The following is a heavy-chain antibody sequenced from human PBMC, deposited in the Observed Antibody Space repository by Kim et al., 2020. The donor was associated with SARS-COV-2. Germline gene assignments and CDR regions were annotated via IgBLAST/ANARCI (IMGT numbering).Heavy chain of an antibody. V-gene: IGHV1-2*02. J-gene: IGHJ4*02. Sequence: NYAQKFQGRGTMTRDTSISTAYMELSRLRSDDTAVYYCARWGPAAGTVFDYWGQGTLVTVSS. CDR3: ARWGPAAGTVFDY. D-gene: IGHD6-13*01.